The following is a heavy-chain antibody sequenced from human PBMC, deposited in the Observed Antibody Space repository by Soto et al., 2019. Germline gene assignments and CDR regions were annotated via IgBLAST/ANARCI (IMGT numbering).Heavy chain of an antibody. CDR3: AREMDSSRYYDAFEI. CDR2: IIPIFGTA. CDR1: GGTFSSYA. V-gene: IGHV1-69*13. D-gene: IGHD3-22*01. J-gene: IGHJ3*02. Sequence: GASVKVSCKASGGTFSSYAISWVRQAPGQGLEWMGGIIPIFGTANYAQKFQGRVTITADESTSTAYMELSSLRSEDTAVYYGAREMDSSRYYDAFEIWGQGTMVTVSS.